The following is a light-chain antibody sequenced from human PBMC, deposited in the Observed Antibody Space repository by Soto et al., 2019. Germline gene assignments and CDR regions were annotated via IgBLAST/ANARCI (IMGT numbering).Light chain of an antibody. CDR3: QQYNSYWT. J-gene: IGKJ1*01. CDR2: DAS. Sequence: DIQRTQSPSTLSASVGDRVTITCRASQSISSWLAWYQQKPGKAPKLLIYDASSLESGVPSRLSGSGSGTEFTLTISSMQPDDFATYYCQQYNSYWTFGQGTKVDI. V-gene: IGKV1-5*01. CDR1: QSISSW.